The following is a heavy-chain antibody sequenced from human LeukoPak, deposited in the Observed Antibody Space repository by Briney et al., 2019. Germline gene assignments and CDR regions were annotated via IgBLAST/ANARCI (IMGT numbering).Heavy chain of an antibody. Sequence: PGGSLRLSCAASGFTFSSYGMHWVRQAPGKGLVWVSRMESGSGTTYADSVKGRFTISRDSAKNTLYLQMDSLRAEDTAVYYCVRDSPHQNAFDIWGQGTMVTVSS. CDR2: MESGSGT. J-gene: IGHJ3*02. CDR3: VRDSPHQNAFDI. V-gene: IGHV3-74*01. CDR1: GFTFSSYG.